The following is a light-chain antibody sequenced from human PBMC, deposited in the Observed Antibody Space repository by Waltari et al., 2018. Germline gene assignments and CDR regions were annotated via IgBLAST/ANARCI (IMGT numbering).Light chain of an antibody. CDR2: DAS. CDR3: QKYVNLSAT. Sequence: EIVLTQSPGTLSLSPGERATLSCRAKPSVGRYLAWYQQKPGQAPRLLIYDASTRATGIPDRFSGSGSGTDFSLTISRLESEDFAVYYCQKYVNLSATFGQGTKVEIK. CDR1: PSVGRY. J-gene: IGKJ1*01. V-gene: IGKV3-20*01.